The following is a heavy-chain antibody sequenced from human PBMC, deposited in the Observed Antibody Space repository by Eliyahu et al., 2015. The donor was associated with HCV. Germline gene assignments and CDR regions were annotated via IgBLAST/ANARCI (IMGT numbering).Heavy chain of an antibody. D-gene: IGHD2-2*01. CDR3: AKGNRPTIVVVPAADY. J-gene: IGHJ4*02. Sequence: DLREGLEWVSAISGSGGSTYYADSVKGRFTISRDNSKNTLYLQMNSLRAEDTAVYYCAKGNRPTIVVVPAADYWGQGTLVTVSS. CDR2: ISGSGGST. V-gene: IGHV3-23*01.